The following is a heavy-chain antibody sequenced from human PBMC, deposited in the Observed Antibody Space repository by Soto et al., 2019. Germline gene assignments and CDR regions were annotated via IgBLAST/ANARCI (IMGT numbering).Heavy chain of an antibody. Sequence: QVQLVESGGGVVQPGRSLRLSCAASGFTFSNYGMHWVRQAPGKGLEWVAVIWYDGSNKYYADSVKGRFTISRDNSKNTLYLQMNSRRAEDTAVYYCARDDIPGRAVAIYGMDVLGPRDHGHRLL. J-gene: IGHJ6*02. CDR2: IWYDGSNK. CDR1: GFTFSNYG. CDR3: ARDDIPGRAVAIYGMDV. D-gene: IGHD6-19*01. V-gene: IGHV3-33*01.